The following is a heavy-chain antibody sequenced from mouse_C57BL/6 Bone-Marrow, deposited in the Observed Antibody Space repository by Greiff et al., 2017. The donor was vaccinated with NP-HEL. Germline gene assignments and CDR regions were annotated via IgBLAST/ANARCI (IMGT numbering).Heavy chain of an antibody. Sequence: EVQLQQSGAELVRPGASVKLSCTASGFNIKDDYMHWVKQRPEQGLEWIGWIDPENGDTEYASKFQGKATITADTSSNTAYLQRSSLTSEDTAVYYCTTVYDYDYWGQGTSVTVSS. CDR1: GFNIKDDY. J-gene: IGHJ4*01. V-gene: IGHV14-4*01. CDR3: TTVYDYDY. CDR2: IDPENGDT. D-gene: IGHD2-4*01.